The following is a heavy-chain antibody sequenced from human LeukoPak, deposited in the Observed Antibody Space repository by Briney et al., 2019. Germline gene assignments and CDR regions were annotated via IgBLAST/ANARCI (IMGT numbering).Heavy chain of an antibody. CDR2: IRYEGSSK. CDR1: GFTFYSYW. V-gene: IGHV3-30*02. Sequence: PGGSLRLSCTASGFTFYSYWMTWVRQAPDKGLEWVAFIRYEGSSKYYADSVKGRFTISRDNSKNTLYLQMDSLRPEDTAIYYCAKDLLRDRWFGESWGQGTLVTVSS. D-gene: IGHD3-10*01. CDR3: AKDLLRDRWFGES. J-gene: IGHJ5*02.